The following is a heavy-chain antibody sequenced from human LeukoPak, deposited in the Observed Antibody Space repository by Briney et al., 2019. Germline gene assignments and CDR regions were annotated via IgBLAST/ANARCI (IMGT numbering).Heavy chain of an antibody. Sequence: SETLSLTCTVSGGSIRSYYWSWIRQPPGKGLEWIGYIYYSGSTNYNPSLKSRVTISVDTSKNQFSLKLSSVTAADTAVYYCAGGVVVAATPPTNWGQGTLVTVSS. V-gene: IGHV4-59*01. J-gene: IGHJ4*02. D-gene: IGHD2-15*01. CDR3: AGGVVVAATPPTN. CDR2: IYYSGST. CDR1: GGSIRSYY.